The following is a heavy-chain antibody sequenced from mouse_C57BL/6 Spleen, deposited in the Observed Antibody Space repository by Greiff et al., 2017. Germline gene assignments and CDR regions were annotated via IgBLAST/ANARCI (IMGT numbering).Heavy chain of an antibody. V-gene: IGHV1-80*01. J-gene: IGHJ4*01. D-gene: IGHD1-1*01. CDR3: AREEGGLITTVVAPYYAMDD. Sequence: VQLQQSGAELVKPGASVTIACKASGYAFSSYWMHWVKQRPGKGLEWIGQIYPGDGDTNYNGKFKGKATLTADQSSSTAYIQLSRLTSEDSAVYFCAREEGGLITTVVAPYYAMDDWGQGTSVTVSS. CDR1: GYAFSSYW. CDR2: IYPGDGDT.